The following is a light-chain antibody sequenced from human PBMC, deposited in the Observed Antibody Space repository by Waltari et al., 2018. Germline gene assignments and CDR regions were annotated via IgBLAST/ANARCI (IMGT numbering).Light chain of an antibody. CDR2: EGS. J-gene: IGLJ3*02. Sequence: QSALTQPASVSGSPGQSITISCTGTSSDLGSYNIVSWYQQHPGKAPKVIIYEGSKRPSGVAYRFSGSKSGNTASLTISGLQAEDEADYYCCSFASGSTWVFGGGTKLTVL. CDR1: SSDLGSYNI. CDR3: CSFASGSTWV. V-gene: IGLV2-23*01.